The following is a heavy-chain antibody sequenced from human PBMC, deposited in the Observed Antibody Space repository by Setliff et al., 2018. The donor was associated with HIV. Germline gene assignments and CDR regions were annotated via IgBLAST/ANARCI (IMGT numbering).Heavy chain of an antibody. J-gene: IGHJ5*02. Sequence: GASVKVSCKASGYTFTSYDINWVRQATGQGLEWMGWMNPNSGNTGYAQKFQGRVTMTRNTSISTAYMELSSLRSEDTAVYYCARATSPRPMVRGGWFAPWGQGILVTVSS. CDR3: ARATSPRPMVRGGWFAP. V-gene: IGHV1-8*02. CDR1: GYTFTSYD. CDR2: MNPNSGNT. D-gene: IGHD3-10*01.